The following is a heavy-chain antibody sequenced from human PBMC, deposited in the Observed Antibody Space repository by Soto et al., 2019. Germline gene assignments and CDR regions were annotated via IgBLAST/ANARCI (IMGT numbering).Heavy chain of an antibody. V-gene: IGHV3-23*01. CDR2: ISGSGGST. J-gene: IGHJ6*02. Sequence: PGGSLRLSCAASGFTFSSYAMSWVSQAPGKGLEWVSAISGSGGSTYYADSVKGRFTISRDNSKNTLYLQMNSLRAEDTAVYYCAKDSALGGTYYYYGMDVWGQGTTVTVSS. CDR1: GFTFSSYA. D-gene: IGHD3-16*01. CDR3: AKDSALGGTYYYYGMDV.